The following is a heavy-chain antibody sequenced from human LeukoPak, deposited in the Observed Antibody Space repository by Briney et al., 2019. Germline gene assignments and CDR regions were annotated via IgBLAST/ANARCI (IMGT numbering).Heavy chain of an antibody. CDR1: GFTFSDYY. CDR2: ISSSSSYI. Sequence: GGSLRLSCAASGFTFSDYYMSWIRQAPGKGLEWVSSISSSSSYIYYADSVKGRFTISRDNAKNSLYLQMNSLRAEDTAVYYCARVGGDYYYYYGMDVWGQGTTVTVSS. CDR3: ARVGGDYYYYYGMDV. V-gene: IGHV3-11*06. D-gene: IGHD3-16*01. J-gene: IGHJ6*02.